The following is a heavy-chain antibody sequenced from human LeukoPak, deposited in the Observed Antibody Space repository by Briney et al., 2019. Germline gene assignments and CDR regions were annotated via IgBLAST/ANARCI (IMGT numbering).Heavy chain of an antibody. V-gene: IGHV3-30*18. Sequence: PGTSLRLSCVASEFMFSTNAMHWVRQAPGKGLEWVAVISSDGNKKYSAVSMRGRFTISRDNSKNTLYLQMNSLRAEDTAVYYCAKDGGLWVSAHWGDSWGRGTLVTVSS. CDR2: ISSDGNKK. J-gene: IGHJ4*02. CDR1: EFMFSTNA. D-gene: IGHD7-27*01. CDR3: AKDGGLWVSAHWGDS.